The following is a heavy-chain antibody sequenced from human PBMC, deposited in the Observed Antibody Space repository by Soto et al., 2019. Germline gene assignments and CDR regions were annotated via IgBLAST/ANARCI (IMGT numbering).Heavy chain of an antibody. CDR1: GGSISSDDYY. CDR3: AREGSSSPEYFDF. J-gene: IGHJ4*02. Sequence: SETLSLTCSFSGGSISSDDYYLTWIRQPPGEGLEWIGYIYYTGRTSSTPSLESRVTISIDTSKNQFSLKLSSVSAADTAVYYCAREGSSSPEYFDFWGPGTLVTVSS. CDR2: IYYTGRT. V-gene: IGHV4-30-4*01. D-gene: IGHD2-15*01.